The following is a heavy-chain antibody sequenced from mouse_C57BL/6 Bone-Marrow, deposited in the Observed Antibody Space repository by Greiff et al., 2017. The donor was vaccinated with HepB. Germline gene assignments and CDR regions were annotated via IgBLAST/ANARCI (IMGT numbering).Heavy chain of an antibody. CDR3: GRFHIYDGYYYFDY. V-gene: IGHV1-59*01. CDR2: IDPSDSYT. J-gene: IGHJ2*01. CDR1: GYTFTSYW. Sequence: QVQLQQPGAELVRPGTSVKLSCKASGYTFTSYWMHWVKQRPGQGLEWIGVIDPSDSYTNYNQKFKGKATLTVDTSSSTAYMQLSRLTSVDSAVYYCGRFHIYDGYYYFDYWGQGSTLTVSS. D-gene: IGHD2-3*01.